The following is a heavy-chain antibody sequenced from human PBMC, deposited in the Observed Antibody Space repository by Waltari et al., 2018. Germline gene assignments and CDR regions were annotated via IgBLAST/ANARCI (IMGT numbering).Heavy chain of an antibody. CDR2: ISGSGGST. D-gene: IGHD6-13*01. CDR1: GFTFSSYA. CDR3: ATGPGIAAY. J-gene: IGHJ4*02. V-gene: IGHV3-23*01. Sequence: EVQLLESGGGLVQPGGSLRLSCAASGFTFSSYAMSWVRQAPGKGLEWVAAISGSGGSTYYADSVKGRFTSSRDNSKNTLYRQMNSLRAEETAVYDCATGPGIAAYWGQGSPVTVSS.